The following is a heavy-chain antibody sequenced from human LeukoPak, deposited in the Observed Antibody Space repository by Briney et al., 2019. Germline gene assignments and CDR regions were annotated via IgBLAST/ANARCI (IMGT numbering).Heavy chain of an antibody. CDR2: IINSGGST. CDR1: GFTFGDYA. Sequence: GSLRLSCTASGFTFGDYAMSWVRQAPGKGLEWVSAIINSGGSTHYADSVKGRFTISRDNSKNMLYLQMNSLRAEDTALYYCAKDIYGDYGGLDYWGQGTLVTVSS. D-gene: IGHD4-17*01. J-gene: IGHJ4*02. V-gene: IGHV3-23*01. CDR3: AKDIYGDYGGLDY.